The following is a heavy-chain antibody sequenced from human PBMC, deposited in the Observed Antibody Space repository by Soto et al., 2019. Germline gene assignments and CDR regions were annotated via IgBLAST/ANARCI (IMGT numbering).Heavy chain of an antibody. J-gene: IGHJ4*02. D-gene: IGHD3-16*01. CDR1: GFTFSSYA. CDR3: ARDGGAY. CDR2: MSYDGSNK. Sequence: QVQLVESGGGVVQPGRPLKLSGAAPGFTFSSYAMHWVRRAPGKGLEWMAVMSYDGSNKYYADSVKGRFTISRDNSKNTLYLQMNSLRPEDTALYYCARDGGAYWGQGTLVIVSS. V-gene: IGHV3-30-3*01.